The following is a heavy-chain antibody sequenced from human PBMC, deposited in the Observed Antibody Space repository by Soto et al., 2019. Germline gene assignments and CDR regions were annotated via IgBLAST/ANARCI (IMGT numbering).Heavy chain of an antibody. D-gene: IGHD1-1*01. CDR1: GFTVSVKKY. CDR2: LYDVDGT. V-gene: IGHV3-53*01. Sequence: PGGSLRLSCAPFGFTVSVKKYVALLRQPPGKGLEWVSALYDVDGTYYADSVKGRFTTSSDSSRTIVYLQIHSLRPDDTAVYFGASRTLQEHHYDMSRPGTTVNVSS. CDR3: ASRTLQEHHYDM. J-gene: IGHJ3*02.